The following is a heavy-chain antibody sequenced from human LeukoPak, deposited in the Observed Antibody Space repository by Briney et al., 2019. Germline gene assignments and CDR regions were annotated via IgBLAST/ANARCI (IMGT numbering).Heavy chain of an antibody. CDR1: SGSITSYY. J-gene: IGHJ4*02. V-gene: IGHV4-59*01. Sequence: SETLSLTCTVSSGSITSYYWSWIRQPPGKGLEWIGYIYYSGSTNYSPSLKSRVTISVDTSKNQFSLKLSSVTAADTAVYYCARDSRSYYDSRGYYGTFDYWGQGTLVTVSS. D-gene: IGHD3-22*01. CDR2: IYYSGST. CDR3: ARDSRSYYDSRGYYGTFDY.